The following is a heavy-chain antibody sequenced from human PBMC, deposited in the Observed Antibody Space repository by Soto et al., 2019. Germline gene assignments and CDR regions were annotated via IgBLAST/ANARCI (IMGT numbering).Heavy chain of an antibody. V-gene: IGHV4-30-4*01. CDR1: GGSISGGVHS. Sequence: SETLSLTCTVSGGSISGGVHSWSWIRQPPGKGLEWIGHIFDSGSTYYNPSLKSRLTISVDTSKNQFSLRLSSVTAADTAVYFCARLEGLATISYYFDFWGPGALVTVSS. CDR2: IFDSGST. J-gene: IGHJ4*02. D-gene: IGHD3-9*01. CDR3: ARLEGLATISYYFDF.